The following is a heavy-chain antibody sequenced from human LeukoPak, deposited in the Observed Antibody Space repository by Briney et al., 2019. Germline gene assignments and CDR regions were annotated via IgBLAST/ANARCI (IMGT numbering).Heavy chain of an antibody. CDR2: IMQDGSEK. CDR1: GFSFSTYW. V-gene: IGHV3-7*01. J-gene: IGHJ3*02. CDR3: AREVYSSSRPADAFDI. Sequence: GGSLRLSCLGSGFSFSTYWMGWVRQAPGKGLEWVANIMQDGSEKNYVDSVKGRFTISRDNARNSLYLQMNSLGVDDTAVYYCAREVYSSSRPADAFDIWGQGTVVTVSS. D-gene: IGHD6-13*01.